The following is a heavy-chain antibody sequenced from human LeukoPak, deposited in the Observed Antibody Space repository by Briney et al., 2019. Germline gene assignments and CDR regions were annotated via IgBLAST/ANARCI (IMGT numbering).Heavy chain of an antibody. Sequence: PGGSLRLSCAASGFMFRTYWMSWLRQAPGKGLEWVGRIKRKTDGGTTDYAAPVKGRFTISRDDSKNTLYLQISSLKMEDTAVYYCTTEGYSYGYFVDYWGQGTLVIVSS. D-gene: IGHD5-18*01. CDR2: IKRKTDGGTT. J-gene: IGHJ4*02. CDR3: TTEGYSYGYFVDY. V-gene: IGHV3-15*01. CDR1: GFMFRTYW.